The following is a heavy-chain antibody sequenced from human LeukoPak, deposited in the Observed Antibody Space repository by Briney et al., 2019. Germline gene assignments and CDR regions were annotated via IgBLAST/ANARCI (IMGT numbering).Heavy chain of an antibody. Sequence: PGGSLRLSCAASGFTFSTSDMNWVRQAPGKGLEWVSSISSTYNYIYYTDSVKGRFTISRDNAKNSLYLQMNSLRADDTAVYYCARSYYDFWSGSAWGQGTLVTVSS. CDR2: ISSTYNYI. D-gene: IGHD3-3*01. CDR3: ARSYYDFWSGSA. V-gene: IGHV3-21*01. J-gene: IGHJ5*02. CDR1: GFTFSTSD.